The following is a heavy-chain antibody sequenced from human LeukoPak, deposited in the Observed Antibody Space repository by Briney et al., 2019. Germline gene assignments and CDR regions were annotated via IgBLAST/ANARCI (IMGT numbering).Heavy chain of an antibody. J-gene: IGHJ3*02. V-gene: IGHV4-59*01. CDR3: ASERYSSDAFDI. Sequence: PSETLSLTCTVSGGSISSYYWSWIRQPPGKGLEWIGNIDYSGTTNYNPSLKSRVTISVDTSKNQFSLRLSSVTAADTAVYHCASERYSSDAFDIWGPGTMVTISS. D-gene: IGHD6-13*01. CDR1: GGSISSYY. CDR2: IDYSGTT.